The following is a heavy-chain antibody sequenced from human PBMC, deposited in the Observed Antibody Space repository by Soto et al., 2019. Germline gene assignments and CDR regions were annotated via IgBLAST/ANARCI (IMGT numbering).Heavy chain of an antibody. J-gene: IGHJ5*02. D-gene: IGHD3-10*01. Sequence: EVQLVESGGGLVQPGGSLRLSCAASGFIFSTYDMHWVRQASGKCRVWVSAIGTLRDTYYLDSVKGRFTISRENAMNSVYLQMNSLRAGDTAVYYCARGRSNHYGSSPPPRFDPWGRGTLVTVSS. CDR2: IGTLRDT. CDR3: ARGRSNHYGSSPPPRFDP. CDR1: GFIFSTYD. V-gene: IGHV3-13*01.